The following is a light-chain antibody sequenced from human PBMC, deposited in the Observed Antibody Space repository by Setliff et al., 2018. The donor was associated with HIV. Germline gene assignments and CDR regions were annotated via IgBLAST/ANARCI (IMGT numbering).Light chain of an antibody. CDR3: TSYTGGNTRI. Sequence: SALTQPASVSGSPGQTITISCTGTSSDIGGYNYVSWYRQHPGEAPKLIIYNVYNRPSGISSRFSGSKSGNTASLSISELRAEDETDYYCTSYTGGNTRIFGTGTKVTVL. CDR1: SSDIGGYNY. CDR2: NVY. V-gene: IGLV2-14*03. J-gene: IGLJ1*01.